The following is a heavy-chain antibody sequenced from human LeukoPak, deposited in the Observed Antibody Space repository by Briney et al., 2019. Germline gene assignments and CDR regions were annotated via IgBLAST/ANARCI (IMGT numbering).Heavy chain of an antibody. CDR1: GYTFIAYY. V-gene: IGHV1-2*02. J-gene: IGHJ6*02. Sequence: GASVKVSCKASGYTFIAYYMHWVRQAPGQGLEWMGWVNPYNGETIYAQNFQGRVTLTKDTSIITSYMHLSGLKSDDTAVYYCAGVRPGRGMDVWGQGTTVTVSS. CDR2: VNPYNGET. D-gene: IGHD6-6*01. CDR3: AGVRPGRGMDV.